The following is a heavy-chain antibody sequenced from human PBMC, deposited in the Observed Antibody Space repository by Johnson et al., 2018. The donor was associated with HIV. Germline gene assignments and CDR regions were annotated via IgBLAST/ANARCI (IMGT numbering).Heavy chain of an antibody. D-gene: IGHD3-10*01. CDR1: GFTFSSYA. CDR3: SRGWFGVLDAFDI. Sequence: VQLVESGGGLVQPGGSLRLSCAASGFTFSSYAMSWVRQAPGKGLEWVSAISGSGGSTYYADSVKRRFTISRDNSKNSLYLHMNSLRAEDTALYYCSRGWFGVLDAFDIWGQGTMVTVSS. CDR2: ISGSGGST. V-gene: IGHV3-23*04. J-gene: IGHJ3*02.